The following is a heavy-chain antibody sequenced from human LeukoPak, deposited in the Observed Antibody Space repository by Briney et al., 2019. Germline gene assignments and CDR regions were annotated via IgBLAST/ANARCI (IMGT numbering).Heavy chain of an antibody. V-gene: IGHV3-21*01. CDR3: ARDPYNGYYGDDYYYYMDV. D-gene: IGHD4-17*01. CDR2: ITRDSIYT. Sequence: GGSLRLSCAASGFTFSNYNMNWVRQTPGKGLEWVSSITRDSIYTFYADSVKSRFTISRDNAKNSLSLQMNSLRAEDTAVYYCARDPYNGYYGDDYYYYMDVWGKGTTVTISS. J-gene: IGHJ6*03. CDR1: GFTFSNYN.